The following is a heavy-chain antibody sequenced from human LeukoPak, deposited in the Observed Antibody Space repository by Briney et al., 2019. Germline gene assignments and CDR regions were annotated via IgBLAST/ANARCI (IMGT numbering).Heavy chain of an antibody. D-gene: IGHD6-13*01. Sequence: SETLSLTCTVSGGSISSYYWSWIRQPPGKGLEWIGYIYYSGSTNYNPSLKSRVTISADTSKNQFSLKLSSVTAADTAVYYCARGIAAAPHFQHWGQGTLVTVSS. CDR2: IYYSGST. CDR3: ARGIAAAPHFQH. J-gene: IGHJ1*01. V-gene: IGHV4-59*08. CDR1: GGSISSYY.